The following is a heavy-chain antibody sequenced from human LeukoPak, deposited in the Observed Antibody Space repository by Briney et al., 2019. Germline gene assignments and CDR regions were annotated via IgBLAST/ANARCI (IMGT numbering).Heavy chain of an antibody. D-gene: IGHD5-24*01. Sequence: GRSLRLSCAASGFTFDDYAMHWVRQAPGKGLEWVSGISWNSGSIGYADSVKGRFTISRDNAKNSLYLQMNSLRAEDTALYYCAKARDGYNAFGYWGQGTLVTVSS. CDR2: ISWNSGSI. CDR1: GFTFDDYA. V-gene: IGHV3-9*01. CDR3: AKARDGYNAFGY. J-gene: IGHJ4*02.